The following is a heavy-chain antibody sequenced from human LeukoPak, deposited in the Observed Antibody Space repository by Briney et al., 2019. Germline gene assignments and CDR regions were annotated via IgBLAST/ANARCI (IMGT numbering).Heavy chain of an antibody. CDR1: GGSITNNY. V-gene: IGHV4-59*13. D-gene: IGHD6-13*01. CDR3: ARDRSAAPADY. CDR2: THDSGNS. J-gene: IGHJ4*02. Sequence: SETLSLTCTVSGGSITNNYWAWIRQPPGKGLEWIGYTHDSGNSNYNPSLRSRVTISIDTSKNQFSLKLTSVTAADTAAYYCARDRSAAPADYWGQGTLVTVSS.